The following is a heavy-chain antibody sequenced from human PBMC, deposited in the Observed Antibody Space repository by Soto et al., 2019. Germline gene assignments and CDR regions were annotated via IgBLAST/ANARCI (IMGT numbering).Heavy chain of an antibody. Sequence: GGSLRLSCAAAGFTFSNAWMNWVRQAPGKGLEWVGRIKSKTDGGTTDYAAPVKGRFTISRDDSKNTLYLQMNSLKTEDTAVYYCTTVMGYCISTSCPNYYYGMDVWGQGTTVTVSS. D-gene: IGHD2-2*01. CDR3: TTVMGYCISTSCPNYYYGMDV. J-gene: IGHJ6*02. V-gene: IGHV3-15*07. CDR1: GFTFSNAW. CDR2: IKSKTDGGTT.